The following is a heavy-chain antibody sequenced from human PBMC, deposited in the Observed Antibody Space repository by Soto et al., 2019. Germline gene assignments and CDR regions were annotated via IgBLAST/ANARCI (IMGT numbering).Heavy chain of an antibody. V-gene: IGHV3-30*18. J-gene: IGHJ1*01. CDR1: GFTFSSYG. CDR3: AEEPSGSYWARESQH. D-gene: IGHD1-26*01. CDR2: ISYDGSNK. Sequence: QVQLVESGGGVVQPGRSLRLSCAASGFTFSSYGMHWVRQAPGKGLEWVAVISYDGSNKYYADSVKGRFTISRDNSKNTLYLQMNSLRAEYTAVYYCAEEPSGSYWARESQHLGQGTLVTVSS.